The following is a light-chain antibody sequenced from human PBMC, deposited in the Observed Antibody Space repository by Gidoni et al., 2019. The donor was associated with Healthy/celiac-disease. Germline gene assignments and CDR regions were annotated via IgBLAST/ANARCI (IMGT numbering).Light chain of an antibody. CDR2: LAS. J-gene: IGKJ3*01. CDR1: QSVLYSSNNKNY. Sequence: DIVMTQSPDSLAVSLGERATINCKSSQSVLYSSNNKNYLAWYQQKPGQPPKLLIYLASTRESGVPDRFSGSGSGTDFTLTISSLQAEDVAVYYCQRYYSTPSTFGPGTKVDIK. V-gene: IGKV4-1*01. CDR3: QRYYSTPST.